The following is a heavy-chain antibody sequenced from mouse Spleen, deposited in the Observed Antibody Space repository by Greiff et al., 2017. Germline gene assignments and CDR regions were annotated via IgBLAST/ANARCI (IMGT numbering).Heavy chain of an antibody. CDR3: ARNYFDY. CDR1: GYTFPSYT. CDR2: INPSSGYT. J-gene: IGHJ2*01. V-gene: IGHV1-4*01. Sequence: QVQLQQSGAELARPGASVKMSCKASGYTFPSYTMHWVTQRPGQGLEWIGYINPSSGYTKYNQKFKDKATLTADKSSSTAYMQLSSLTSEDSAVYYCARNYFDYRGQGTTLTVSS.